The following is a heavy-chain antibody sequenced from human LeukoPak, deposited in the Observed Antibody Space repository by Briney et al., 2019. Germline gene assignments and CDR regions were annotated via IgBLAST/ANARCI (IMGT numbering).Heavy chain of an antibody. V-gene: IGHV4-59*02. J-gene: IGHJ4*02. D-gene: IGHD6-19*01. Sequence: PSETLSLTCTVSGVSVTSYYWTWIRQPPGKGLEWIGYVYYSGSTNYNPSLKSRVTISVDTSKNQFSLKLSSVTAADTAVYYCARSPGYSSGWYDYWGQGTLVTVSS. CDR1: GVSVTSYY. CDR3: ARSPGYSSGWYDY. CDR2: VYYSGST.